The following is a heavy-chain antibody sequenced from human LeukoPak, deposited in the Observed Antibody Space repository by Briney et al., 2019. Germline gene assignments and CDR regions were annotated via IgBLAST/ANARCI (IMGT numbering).Heavy chain of an antibody. CDR3: ARGRGSSWYYFDS. Sequence: SETLSLTFTVSGGSISSYYWSWVRQPAGKGLEWVGRIYASGNTNYNPSLKGRVTMTVDTSKNQFSLNLSSVTAADTAVYYCARGRGSSWYYFDSWGQGTLVTVSS. J-gene: IGHJ4*02. D-gene: IGHD6-13*01. CDR1: GGSISSYY. V-gene: IGHV4-4*07. CDR2: IYASGNT.